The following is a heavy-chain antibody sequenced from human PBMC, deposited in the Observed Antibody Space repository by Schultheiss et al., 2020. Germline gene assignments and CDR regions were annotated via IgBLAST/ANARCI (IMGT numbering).Heavy chain of an antibody. CDR1: GFTFSSYW. Sequence: GSLRLSCAASGFTFSSYWMSWVRQAPGKGLEWVANIKQDGSEKYYVDSVKGRFTISRDNAKNSLYLQMNSLRAEDTAVYYCARDIRGYDSEVGFDYWGQGTLVTVSS. CDR3: ARDIRGYDSEVGFDY. D-gene: IGHD5-12*01. V-gene: IGHV3-7*01. J-gene: IGHJ4*02. CDR2: IKQDGSEK.